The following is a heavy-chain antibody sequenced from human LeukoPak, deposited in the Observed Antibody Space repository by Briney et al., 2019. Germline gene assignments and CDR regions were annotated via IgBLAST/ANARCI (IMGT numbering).Heavy chain of an antibody. CDR2: MYYSGTT. J-gene: IGHJ4*02. Sequence: SETLSLTCTVSGGSISSGSYYWGWIRQPPGKGLEWVASMYYSGTTFYSPSLKSRVTISVDTSKNQLSLKLGSVTAADTAVYYCARHPPRDGSAFDYWGQGTLVTVSS. V-gene: IGHV4-39*01. CDR3: ARHPPRDGSAFDY. CDR1: GGSISSGSYY.